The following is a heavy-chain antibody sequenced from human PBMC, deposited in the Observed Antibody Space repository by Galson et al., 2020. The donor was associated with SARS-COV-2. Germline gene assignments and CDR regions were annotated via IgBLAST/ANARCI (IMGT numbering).Heavy chain of an antibody. Sequence: SVKVSCKASGGTFRSYAISWVRQAPGQGLEWMGGIIPQFDTRSYAQKFKGRVTVTADESTSTAYMELSSLRSDDTAVYFCARGGGTPWDAFDIWGQGTVVTVSS. CDR2: IIPQFDTR. D-gene: IGHD3-16*01. CDR3: ARGGGTPWDAFDI. CDR1: GGTFRSYA. V-gene: IGHV1-69*13. J-gene: IGHJ3*02.